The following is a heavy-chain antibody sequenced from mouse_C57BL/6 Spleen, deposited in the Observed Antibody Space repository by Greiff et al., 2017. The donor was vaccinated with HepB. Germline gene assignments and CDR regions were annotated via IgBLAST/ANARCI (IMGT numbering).Heavy chain of an antibody. Sequence: VQLKESGPELVKPGASVKMSCKASGYTFTDYNMHWVKQSHGKSLEWIGYINPNNGGTSYNQKFKGKATLTVNKSSSTAYMELRSLTSEDSAVYYCARRNWDDYAMDYWGQGTSVTVSS. CDR2: INPNNGGT. V-gene: IGHV1-22*01. CDR3: ARRNWDDYAMDY. D-gene: IGHD4-1*01. CDR1: GYTFTDYN. J-gene: IGHJ4*01.